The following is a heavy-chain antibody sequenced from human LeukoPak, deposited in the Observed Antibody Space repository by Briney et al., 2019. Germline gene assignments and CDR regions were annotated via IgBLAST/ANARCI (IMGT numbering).Heavy chain of an antibody. D-gene: IGHD5-24*01. CDR1: GGSFSGYY. Sequence: SETLSLTCAGYGGSFSGYYWSGIRQPPGKGLEWIGEINHSGSTNYNPSLKSRVTISVDTSKNQFSLKLSSVTAADTAVYYCASRRMAAPARLDPWGQGTLVTVSS. J-gene: IGHJ5*02. V-gene: IGHV4-34*01. CDR3: ASRRMAAPARLDP. CDR2: INHSGST.